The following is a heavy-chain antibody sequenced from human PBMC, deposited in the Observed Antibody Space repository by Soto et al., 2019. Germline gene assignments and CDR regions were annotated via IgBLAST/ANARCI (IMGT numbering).Heavy chain of an antibody. D-gene: IGHD3-16*01. J-gene: IGHJ3*02. V-gene: IGHV4-30-4*01. CDR3: ARDPVGEGAFDI. CDR1: GGSISSGDYY. CDR2: IYYSGST. Sequence: QVQLQESGPGLVKPSQTLSLTCTVSGGSISSGDYYWSWIRQPPGKGLERIGYIYYSGSTYYNPSLKSRVTISVDTSKNQFSLNLSSVTAADTAVYYCARDPVGEGAFDIWGQGTMVTVSS.